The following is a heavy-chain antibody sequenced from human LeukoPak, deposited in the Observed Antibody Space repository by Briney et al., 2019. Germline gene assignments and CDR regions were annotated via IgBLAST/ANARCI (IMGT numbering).Heavy chain of an antibody. D-gene: IGHD2-2*01. CDR2: IIPIFGIA. J-gene: IGHJ5*02. CDR3: ARGVRPTRCSSTSCYAPKWFDP. Sequence: ASVKVSCTASGGTFSSYAISWVRQAPGQVLEWMGRIIPIFGIANYAQKFQGRVTITADKSTSTAYMELSSLRSEDTAVYYCARGVRPTRCSSTSCYAPKWFDPWGQGTLVTVSS. CDR1: GGTFSSYA. V-gene: IGHV1-69*04.